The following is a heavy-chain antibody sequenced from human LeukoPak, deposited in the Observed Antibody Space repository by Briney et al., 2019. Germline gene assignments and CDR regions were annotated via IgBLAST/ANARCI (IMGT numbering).Heavy chain of an antibody. V-gene: IGHV4-59*01. Sequence: PSETLSLTCTVSGDSISSYYWSWIRQPPGKGLEWIGFVHYTGSTNYNPSLKSRVTTSIDTSRNQFSLKVKSVTLADTAVYYCARVGSSSYWYFDLWGRGTLVTVSS. J-gene: IGHJ2*01. D-gene: IGHD1-26*01. CDR3: ARVGSSSYWYFDL. CDR1: GDSISSYY. CDR2: VHYTGST.